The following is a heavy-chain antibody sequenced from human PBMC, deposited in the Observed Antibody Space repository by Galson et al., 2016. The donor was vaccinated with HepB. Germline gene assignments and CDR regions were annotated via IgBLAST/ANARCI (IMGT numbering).Heavy chain of an antibody. CDR3: ARSLGGVVTPQGFDP. CDR2: MNPNSGNM. CDR1: GYTFTSHD. J-gene: IGHJ5*02. Sequence: SVKVSCKASGYTFTSHDINWVRQATGQGLEWMGWMNPNSGNMGYAQKFQRRVTMTRNTSISTAYMELSSLRSEDTAVYFCARSLGGVVTPQGFDPWGQGTLVIVSS. D-gene: IGHD4-23*01. V-gene: IGHV1-8*01.